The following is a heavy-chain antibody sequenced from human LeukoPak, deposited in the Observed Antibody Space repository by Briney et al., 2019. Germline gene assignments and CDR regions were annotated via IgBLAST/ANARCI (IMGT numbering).Heavy chain of an antibody. CDR3: ARIGYCSGGSCYSFDY. D-gene: IGHD2-15*01. CDR2: IYPGGSDT. J-gene: IGHJ4*02. Sequence: GESLKISCKGSGYSFTSYWIGWVRQMPGKGLEWTGIIYPGGSDTRYSPSFQGQVTISADKSISTAYLQWSSLKASDTAMYYCARIGYCSGGSCYSFDYWGQGTLVTVSS. V-gene: IGHV5-51*01. CDR1: GYSFTSYW.